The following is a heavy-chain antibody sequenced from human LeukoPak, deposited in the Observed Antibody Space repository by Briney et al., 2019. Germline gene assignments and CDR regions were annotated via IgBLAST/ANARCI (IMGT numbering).Heavy chain of an antibody. CDR1: GYTFTSYG. V-gene: IGHV1-18*01. CDR3: ARYSSSWFPFDY. CDR2: ISAYNGNT. J-gene: IGHJ4*02. Sequence: ASVKVSCKASGYTFTSYGISWVRQAPGQGLEWMGWISAYNGNTNYAQKLQGRVTTTTDTSTSTAYMELSRLRSDDTAVYYCARYSSSWFPFDYWGQGTLVTVSS. D-gene: IGHD6-13*01.